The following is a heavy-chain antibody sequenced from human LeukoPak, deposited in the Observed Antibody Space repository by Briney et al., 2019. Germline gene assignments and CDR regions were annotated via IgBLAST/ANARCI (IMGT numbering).Heavy chain of an antibody. D-gene: IGHD6-13*01. Sequence: ETLSLTCAVYGGSFSGYYWSWIRQPPGKGLEWIGEINHSGSTNYNPSLKSRVTISVDTSKNQFSLKLSSVTAADTAVYYCATLIAAAGRDYWGQGTLVTVSS. CDR2: INHSGST. J-gene: IGHJ4*02. CDR3: ATLIAAAGRDY. V-gene: IGHV4-34*01. CDR1: GGSFSGYY.